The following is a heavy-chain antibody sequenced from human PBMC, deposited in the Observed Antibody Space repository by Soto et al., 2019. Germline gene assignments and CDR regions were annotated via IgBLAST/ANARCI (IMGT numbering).Heavy chain of an antibody. V-gene: IGHV1-69*01. CDR3: AREVTALGYYYYYGMDV. CDR2: IIPIFGTA. CDR1: GGTFSSYA. D-gene: IGHD2-21*02. Sequence: QVQLVQSGAEVKKPGSSVKVSCKASGGTFSSYAISWVRQAPGQGLEWMGGIIPIFGTANYAQKFQGRVTITADDSTSTAYMELSSLRSEDTAVYYCAREVTALGYYYYYGMDVWGQGTTVTVSS. J-gene: IGHJ6*02.